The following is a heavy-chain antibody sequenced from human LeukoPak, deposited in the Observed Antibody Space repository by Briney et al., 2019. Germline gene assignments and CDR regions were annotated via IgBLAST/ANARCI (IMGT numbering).Heavy chain of an antibody. J-gene: IGHJ4*02. Sequence: PGGSLRLSCAASGFTFSSYGMHWVRQAPGKGLEWVAVIWHDGSNKYYADSVKGRFTISRDNSKITLYLQMNSLRAEDTAVYYCARGDYYDSSGYLGKYWGQGTLVTVSS. CDR1: GFTFSSYG. CDR2: IWHDGSNK. CDR3: ARGDYYDSSGYLGKY. D-gene: IGHD3-22*01. V-gene: IGHV3-33*01.